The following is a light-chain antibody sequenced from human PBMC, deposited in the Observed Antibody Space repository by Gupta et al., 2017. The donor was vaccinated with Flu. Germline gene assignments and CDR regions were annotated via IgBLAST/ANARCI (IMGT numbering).Light chain of an antibody. Sequence: QSALTQPASVSGSPGQSITISCTGTSSDVGGYNSVSWYQQHPGKAPKLIIYDVSNRPSGVSNRFSGPKSGNTASLTISGLQAEDEAYYYCSSYASSDVIFGGGTNLAVL. CDR3: SSYASSDVI. J-gene: IGLJ2*01. CDR1: SSDVGGYNS. CDR2: DVS. V-gene: IGLV2-14*01.